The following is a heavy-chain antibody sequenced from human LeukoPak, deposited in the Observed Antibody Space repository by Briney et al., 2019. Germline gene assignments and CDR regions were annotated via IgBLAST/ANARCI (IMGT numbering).Heavy chain of an antibody. J-gene: IGHJ4*02. CDR3: ARPIDCSATTCSSPFAY. CDR1: GGSFRGYY. D-gene: IGHD2-2*01. V-gene: IGHV4-34*01. Sequence: SETLSLTCAVYGGSFRGYYWSWIRQPPGKALEWIGEISHTGSTSHNPSLKSQVTISIDTSKNQFSLKLRSVSAADTAVYYCARPIDCSATTCSSPFAYWGQGSLVTVSA. CDR2: ISHTGST.